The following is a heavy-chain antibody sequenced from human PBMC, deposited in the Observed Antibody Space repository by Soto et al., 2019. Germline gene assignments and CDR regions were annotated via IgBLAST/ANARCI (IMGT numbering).Heavy chain of an antibody. Sequence: QVQLVQSGAEVKKPGASVKVSCETSGYSFAMYGIIWVRQAPGQGLEWMGWISPYNGNTNYGQKFQDRLTMTTETSTKTAYMQLRGLRSDDTALYYCARDSNYGYYDSWGQGTLVTVSS. J-gene: IGHJ4*02. D-gene: IGHD4-4*01. V-gene: IGHV1-18*01. CDR1: GYSFAMYG. CDR2: ISPYNGNT. CDR3: ARDSNYGYYDS.